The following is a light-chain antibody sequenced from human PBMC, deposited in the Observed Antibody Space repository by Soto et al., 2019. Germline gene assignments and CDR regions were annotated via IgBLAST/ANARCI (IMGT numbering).Light chain of an antibody. CDR3: GSWDSSLSAYV. J-gene: IGLJ1*01. V-gene: IGLV1-51*01. CDR1: NSNIGGNS. Sequence: QSVLTQPPSASGTPGQRVTISCSGSNSNIGGNSVSWYQQLPGTAPKLLIYDDNKRPSGIPDRFSGSKSGTSATLGITGFQTGDEADYYCGSWDSSLSAYVFGTGTKVTV. CDR2: DDN.